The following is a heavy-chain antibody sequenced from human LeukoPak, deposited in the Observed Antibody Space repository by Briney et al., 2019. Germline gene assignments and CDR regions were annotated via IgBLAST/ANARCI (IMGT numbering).Heavy chain of an antibody. CDR2: IYYSGST. CDR1: GGSISSGDYY. Sequence: SQTLSLTXTVSGGSISSGDYYWSWIRQPPGKGLEWIGYIYYSGSTCYNPSLKSRVTISVDTSKNQFSLKLSSVTAADTAVYYCARQYCSGGSCGEADYWGQGTLVTVSS. J-gene: IGHJ4*02. D-gene: IGHD2-15*01. V-gene: IGHV4-30-4*08. CDR3: ARQYCSGGSCGEADY.